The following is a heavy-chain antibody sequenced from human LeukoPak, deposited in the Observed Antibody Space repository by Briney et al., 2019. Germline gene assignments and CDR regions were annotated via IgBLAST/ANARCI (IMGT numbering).Heavy chain of an antibody. CDR3: AKDATAVVGTVYMDV. D-gene: IGHD6-13*01. CDR2: ISNTGDII. CDR1: GFTFSNYE. Sequence: GGSLRLSCAASGFTFSNYEMNWVRQAPGKGLEWISHISNTGDIIHYADSVEGRFTISRDNAKNSLYLQMNSLRAEDTAVYYCAKDATAVVGTVYMDVWGTGTTVTISS. V-gene: IGHV3-48*03. J-gene: IGHJ6*03.